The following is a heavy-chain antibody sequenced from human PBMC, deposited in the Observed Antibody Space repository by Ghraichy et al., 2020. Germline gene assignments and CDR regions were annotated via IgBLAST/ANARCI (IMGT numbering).Heavy chain of an antibody. CDR2: ISNDGNIK. J-gene: IGHJ4*02. V-gene: IGHV3-30-3*01. D-gene: IGHD6-13*01. Sequence: LSLTCAASGFTFRTFVMHWVRQAPGQVLEWVAVISNDGNIKNYADSVKGRFTISRDNFKNTLYVQMNSLRDEDTAVYYCARAEDSRWHVFDSWGQGTLVTVSS. CDR1: GFTFRTFV. CDR3: ARAEDSRWHVFDS.